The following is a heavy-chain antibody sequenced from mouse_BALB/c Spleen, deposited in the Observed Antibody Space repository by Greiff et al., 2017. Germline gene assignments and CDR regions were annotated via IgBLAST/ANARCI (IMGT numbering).Heavy chain of an antibody. D-gene: IGHD2-4*01. CDR1: GFTFTDYY. CDR3: ARDRGYDYDYFDY. Sequence: VQLKESGGGLVQPGGSLRLSCATSGFTFTDYYMSWVRQPPGKALEWLGFIRNKANGYTTEYSASVKGRFTISRDNSQSILYLQMNTLRAEDSATYYCARDRGYDYDYFDYWGQGTTLTVSS. CDR2: IRNKANGYTT. J-gene: IGHJ2*01. V-gene: IGHV7-3*02.